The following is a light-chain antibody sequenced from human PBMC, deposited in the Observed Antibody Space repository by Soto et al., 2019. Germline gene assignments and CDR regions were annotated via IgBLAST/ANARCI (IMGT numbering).Light chain of an antibody. Sequence: QSALTQPASVSGSPGQSITISCTGTSSDVGSYNLVSWYQQHPGKAPKLMIYEGSKRPSGVSNRFSGSKSGNTASLTISGLQAEDEADYYCCSWTTSATYVFGTGTKVTVL. V-gene: IGLV2-14*02. CDR1: SSDVGSYNL. J-gene: IGLJ1*01. CDR3: CSWTTSATYV. CDR2: EGS.